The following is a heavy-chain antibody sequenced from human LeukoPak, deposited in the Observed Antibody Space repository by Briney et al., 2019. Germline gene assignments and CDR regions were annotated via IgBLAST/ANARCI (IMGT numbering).Heavy chain of an antibody. D-gene: IGHD2/OR15-2a*01. V-gene: IGHV4-39*01. CDR2: IYYSGST. CDR1: GGSISSSSYY. CDR3: ARHYGVVKLATNWFDP. J-gene: IGHJ5*02. Sequence: SQTLSLTCTVSGGSISSSSYYWGWIRQPPGKGLEWIGSIYYSGSTYYNPSLKSRVTISVDTSKNQFSLKLSSVTAADTAVYYCARHYGVVKLATNWFDPWGQGTLVTVSS.